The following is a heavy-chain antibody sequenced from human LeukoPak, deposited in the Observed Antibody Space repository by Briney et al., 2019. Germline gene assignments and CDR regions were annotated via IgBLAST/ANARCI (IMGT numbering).Heavy chain of an antibody. CDR1: GFTFDDYA. D-gene: IGHD6-13*01. CDR2: ISWNSGTI. Sequence: PGGSLRLSCAASGFTFDDYAMHWVRQAPGRGLEWVSGISWNSGTIGYADSVKGRFTISRDNAKNSLYLQMNSLRAEDMALYYCARGTLAAAGPALFDYWGQGTLITVSS. CDR3: ARGTLAAAGPALFDY. J-gene: IGHJ4*02. V-gene: IGHV3-9*03.